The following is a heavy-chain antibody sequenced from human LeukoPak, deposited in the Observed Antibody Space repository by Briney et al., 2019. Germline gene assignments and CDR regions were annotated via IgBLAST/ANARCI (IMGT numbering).Heavy chain of an antibody. J-gene: IGHJ4*02. CDR3: VGIYRAPDY. CDR2: INPNNDDT. Sequence: GASVKVSCKPSGYTFIHHYIHWVRQAPGQGLEWMGWINPNNDDTNYAEKFQGRVTMTTDTSISTVYMELTRLRSDDTAMYYCVGIYRAPDYWGQGTLVTVSS. V-gene: IGHV1-2*02. CDR1: GYTFIHHY. D-gene: IGHD3-16*02.